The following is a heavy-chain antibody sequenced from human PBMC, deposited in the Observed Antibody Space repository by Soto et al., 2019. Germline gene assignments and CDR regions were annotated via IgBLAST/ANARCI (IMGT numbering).Heavy chain of an antibody. CDR1: GFIFSDYY. CDR2: ISSSGSTI. J-gene: IGHJ4*02. V-gene: IGHV3-11*01. Sequence: KTGGSLRLSCGASGFIFSDYYMSWIRQSPGKGLEWVSYISSSGSTIFYADSVKGRITVYRDNAKNSLYLIMNSLRAEDTAVYYCAREAAALPGPYWGQGTLVTVSS. D-gene: IGHD6-13*01. CDR3: AREAAALPGPY.